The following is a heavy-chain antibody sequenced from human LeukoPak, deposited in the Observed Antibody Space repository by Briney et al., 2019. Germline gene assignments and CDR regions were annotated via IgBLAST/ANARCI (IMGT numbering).Heavy chain of an antibody. CDR1: GGSISSGSYY. J-gene: IGHJ4*02. V-gene: IGHV4-61*02. Sequence: SETLSLTCTVSGGSISSGSYYWSWIRQPAGKGLEWIGRIYTSGSTNYNPSLKSRVTISVDRSKNQFSLKLSSVTAADTAVYYCARARFGEQLEAGFDYWGQGTLVTVSS. D-gene: IGHD3-10*01. CDR2: IYTSGST. CDR3: ARARFGEQLEAGFDY.